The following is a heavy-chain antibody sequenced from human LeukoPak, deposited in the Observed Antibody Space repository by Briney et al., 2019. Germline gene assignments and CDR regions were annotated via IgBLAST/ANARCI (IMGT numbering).Heavy chain of an antibody. D-gene: IGHD1-26*01. J-gene: IGHJ5*02. CDR3: AKITVSGTYGDKHLDFDP. CDR2: ISGSGGST. CDR1: GFTFSSYG. V-gene: IGHV3-23*01. Sequence: GGSLRLSCAASGFTFSSYGMSWVRQAPGKGLEWVSAISGSGGSTYYADSVKGRFTISRDNSKNTLYLQMNSLRAEDPAVYYCAKITVSGTYGDKHLDFDPWGQGTLVTFSS.